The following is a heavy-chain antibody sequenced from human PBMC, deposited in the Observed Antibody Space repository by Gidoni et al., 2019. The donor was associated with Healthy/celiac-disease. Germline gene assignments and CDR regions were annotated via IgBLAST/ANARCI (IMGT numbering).Heavy chain of an antibody. J-gene: IGHJ3*02. CDR3: ASRRTIFGVVSPPGHDAFDI. CDR2: ISSSSSYI. CDR1: GFTFSSYS. D-gene: IGHD3-3*01. Sequence: EVQLVESGGGLVKPGGSLRLSWAASGFTFSSYSMNWVRQAPGKGLGWVSSISSSSSYIYYADSVKGRFTISRDNAKNSLYLQMNSLRAEDTAVYYCASRRTIFGVVSPPGHDAFDIWGQGTMVTVSS. V-gene: IGHV3-21*01.